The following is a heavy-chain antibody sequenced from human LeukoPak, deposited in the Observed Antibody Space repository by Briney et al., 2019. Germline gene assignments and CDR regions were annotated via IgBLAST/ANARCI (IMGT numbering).Heavy chain of an antibody. CDR3: ARDRHYGSGSFDY. V-gene: IGHV3-30*03. CDR2: ILYDGSNK. CDR1: GFIFSNYG. D-gene: IGHD3-10*01. J-gene: IGHJ4*02. Sequence: GGSLRLSCAASGFIFSNYGMHWVRQAPGKGLEWVALILYDGSNKYYADSVKGRFTVSRDNSKNTLYLQMNSLRAEDTAVYYCARDRHYGSGSFDYWGQGTLVTVSS.